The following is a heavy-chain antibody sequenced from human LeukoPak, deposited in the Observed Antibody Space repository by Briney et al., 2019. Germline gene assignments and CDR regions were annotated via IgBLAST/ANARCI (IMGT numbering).Heavy chain of an antibody. CDR2: ISSNGGST. CDR1: GFTFSSYT. CDR3: VKPGYSSSWFDY. Sequence: QSGGSLRLSCSASGFTFSSYTMHWVRQAPGKGLEYASAISSNGGSTNYADSVKGRFTISRDNSKNTLYLQMSSLRAEDTAVYYCVKPGYSSSWFDYWGQGALVTVSS. J-gene: IGHJ4*02. V-gene: IGHV3-64D*06. D-gene: IGHD6-13*01.